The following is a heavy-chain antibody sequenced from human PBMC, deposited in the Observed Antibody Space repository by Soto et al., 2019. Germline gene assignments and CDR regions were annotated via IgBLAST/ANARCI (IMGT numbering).Heavy chain of an antibody. D-gene: IGHD3-10*01. CDR1: GFTFSAFG. Sequence: QVHLVESGGGVVQPGRSLRLSCEASGFTFSAFGMHWVRQAPGKGLEWVAIISYDGILKYYADSVKGRFTISRDTSKSELYLQMNSLRPEDTAVYYCAKDFKISGGHYGSLNYYYGMDVWGQGTTVTVSS. V-gene: IGHV3-30*18. CDR2: ISYDGILK. J-gene: IGHJ6*02. CDR3: AKDFKISGGHYGSLNYYYGMDV.